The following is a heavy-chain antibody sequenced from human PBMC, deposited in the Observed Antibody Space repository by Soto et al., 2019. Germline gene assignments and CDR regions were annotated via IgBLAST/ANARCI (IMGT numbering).Heavy chain of an antibody. D-gene: IGHD3-10*01. Sequence: ASVKVSCKASGYTFTGYYMHWVRQAPGQGLEWMGWINPNSGGTNYAQKFQGWVTVTRDTSISTAYMELSRLRSDDTAVYYCVREEYYYGSGSYYTHWGQGTLVTVSS. J-gene: IGHJ4*02. V-gene: IGHV1-2*04. CDR3: VREEYYYGSGSYYTH. CDR2: INPNSGGT. CDR1: GYTFTGYY.